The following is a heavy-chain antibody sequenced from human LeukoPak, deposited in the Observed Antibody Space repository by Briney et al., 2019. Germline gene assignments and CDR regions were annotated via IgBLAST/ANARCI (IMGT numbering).Heavy chain of an antibody. V-gene: IGHV3-23*01. CDR3: AKDQGYDFWSGYPFDY. J-gene: IGHJ4*02. CDR1: GFTFSSYA. CDR2: ISGSGGST. D-gene: IGHD3-3*01. Sequence: GGSLRLSCAASGFTFSSYAMSWVRQAPGKGLEWVSAISGSGGSTYYADSVKGRFTISRDISKNTLYLQMNGLRAEDTAVYYCAKDQGYDFWSGYPFDYWGQGTLVTVSS.